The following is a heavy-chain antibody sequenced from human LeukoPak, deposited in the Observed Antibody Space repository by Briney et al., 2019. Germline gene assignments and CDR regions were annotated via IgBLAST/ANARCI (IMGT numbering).Heavy chain of an antibody. CDR2: IHTSGST. CDR3: ARDQYYYGSGSLYMDV. Sequence: PSETLSLTCTVSGYSISSGYYWGWIRQPPGKGLEWIGRIHTSGSTKYNPSLKSRVTMSVDTSKNQFSLKPSSVTAADTAVHYCARDQYYYGSGSLYMDVWGKGTTVTISS. V-gene: IGHV4-38-2*02. J-gene: IGHJ6*03. CDR1: GYSISSGYY. D-gene: IGHD3-10*01.